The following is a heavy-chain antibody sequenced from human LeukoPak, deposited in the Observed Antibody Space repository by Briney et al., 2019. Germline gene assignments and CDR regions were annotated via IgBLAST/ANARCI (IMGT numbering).Heavy chain of an antibody. J-gene: IGHJ4*02. CDR2: FDHGYGET. Sequence: ASVKVSCKVSGYTFTGLSMHWVRQAPGKGLEWMGGFDHGYGETIYAQKFQGRVTITEDTSTDNAYMELTSLRSEDTAVYFVATGGIWELLYYWGEGTLVTVSA. CDR3: ATGGIWELLYY. V-gene: IGHV1-24*01. D-gene: IGHD1-26*01. CDR1: GYTFTGLS.